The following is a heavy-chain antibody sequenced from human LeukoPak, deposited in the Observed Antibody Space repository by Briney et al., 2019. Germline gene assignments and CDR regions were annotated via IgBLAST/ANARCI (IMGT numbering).Heavy chain of an antibody. D-gene: IGHD2-15*01. CDR2: IWYDGSNK. CDR3: ATDRATQYFDY. Sequence: PGGSLRLSCAASGFTFSSYTMDWVRQASGKGLEWVAFIWYDGSNKYYADSVKGRFTISRDNSRNTLFLQMNSLRAEDTAVYYCATDRATQYFDYWGQGTLVSVSS. J-gene: IGHJ4*02. V-gene: IGHV3-33*08. CDR1: GFTFSSYT.